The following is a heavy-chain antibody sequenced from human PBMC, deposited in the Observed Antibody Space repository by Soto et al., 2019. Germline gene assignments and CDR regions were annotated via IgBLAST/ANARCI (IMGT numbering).Heavy chain of an antibody. V-gene: IGHV3-21*01. CDR3: ARAPYYYDSRGYWAY. J-gene: IGHJ4*02. D-gene: IGHD3-22*01. Sequence: EVQLVESGGGLVKPGGSLRLSCAASGFTFSSYSMNWVRQAPGKGLKWVSSISSSSSYIYYADSVKGRFTISRDNAKNSLYLQMNSLRAEDTAVYYCARAPYYYDSRGYWAYWGQGTLVTVSS. CDR2: ISSSSSYI. CDR1: GFTFSSYS.